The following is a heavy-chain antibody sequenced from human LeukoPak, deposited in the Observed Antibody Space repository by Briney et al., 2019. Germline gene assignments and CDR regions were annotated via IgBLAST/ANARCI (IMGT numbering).Heavy chain of an antibody. CDR2: ISYDGSNK. V-gene: IGHV3-30-3*01. J-gene: IGHJ4*02. CDR3: ARDPSLGATVVTLDY. Sequence: GRSLRLSCAASGFTFSNFAVHWVRQAPGKGLEWVAIISYDGSNKYYADSVKGRFTISRDNSKNTLYLQMNTLRPEDTAVYYCARDPSLGATVVTLDYWGQGTLVTVSS. D-gene: IGHD4-23*01. CDR1: GFTFSNFA.